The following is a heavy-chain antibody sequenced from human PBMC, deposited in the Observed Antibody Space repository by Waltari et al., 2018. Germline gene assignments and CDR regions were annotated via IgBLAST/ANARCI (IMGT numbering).Heavy chain of an antibody. V-gene: IGHV4-34*01. CDR1: GGSFSGYY. J-gene: IGHJ6*02. D-gene: IGHD6-19*01. CDR2: INHSGST. Sequence: QVQLQQWGAGLLKPSETLSLTCAVYGGSFSGYYWSWIRQPPGKGLEWIGEINHSGSTNYNPSLKSRVTISVDTSKNQFSLKLSSVTAADTAVYYCARWGQWLGGVWGQGTTVTVSS. CDR3: ARWGQWLGGV.